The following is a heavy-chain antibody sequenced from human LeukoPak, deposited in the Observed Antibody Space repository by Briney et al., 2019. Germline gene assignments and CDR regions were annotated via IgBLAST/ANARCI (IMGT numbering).Heavy chain of an antibody. D-gene: IGHD5-24*01. CDR2: INPKSGGT. J-gene: IGHJ4*02. V-gene: IGHV1-2*02. CDR3: ARGSVEMGTNY. Sequence: ASVKVSCKASGYTFTGYYMHWVRQAPGQGLEWMGWINPKSGGTKYAQKFQGRVTMTRDTSISTAYMELSRLRSDDTAVYYCARGSVEMGTNYWGQGTLVTVSS. CDR1: GYTFTGYY.